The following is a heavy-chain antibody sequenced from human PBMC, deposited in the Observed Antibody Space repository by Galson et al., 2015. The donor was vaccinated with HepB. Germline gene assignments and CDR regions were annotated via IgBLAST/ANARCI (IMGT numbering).Heavy chain of an antibody. CDR3: ARGIAAAGTSYFDY. CDR2: ISSSSSYT. CDR1: GFTFSDYY. Sequence: SLRLSCAASGFTFSDYYMSWIRQAPGKGLEWVSYISSSSSYTNYADSVKGRFTISRDNAKNSLYLQMNSLRAEDTAVYYCARGIAAAGTSYFDYWGQGTLVTVSS. V-gene: IGHV3-11*06. J-gene: IGHJ4*02. D-gene: IGHD6-13*01.